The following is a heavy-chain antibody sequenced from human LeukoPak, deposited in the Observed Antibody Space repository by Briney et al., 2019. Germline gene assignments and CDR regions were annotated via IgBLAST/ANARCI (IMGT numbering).Heavy chain of an antibody. D-gene: IGHD6-19*01. J-gene: IGHJ4*02. V-gene: IGHV3-48*03. CDR3: ALLAVASDFDY. CDR2: IGSSGTTI. Sequence: PGGSLRLSCAVSGFPFSFYEMNWVRQAPGKGLEWVSNIGSSGTTIYYADSVKGRFSISRGNAKSSLYLQMNSLRVEDTAVYYCALLAVASDFDYWGQGALVTVSS. CDR1: GFPFSFYE.